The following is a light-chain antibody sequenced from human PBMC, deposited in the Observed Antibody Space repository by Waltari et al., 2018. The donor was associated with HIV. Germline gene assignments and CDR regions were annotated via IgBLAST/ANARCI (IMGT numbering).Light chain of an antibody. Sequence: SYELTQPLLVSVALGQTARITCGGKTIGYKSVHWYQQKTGQAPVLVIYSDKYRPSGSPERCSGSKSGKSATLPITGAQAGDEADDYCQVWDTSTVFGGGTKLTGL. CDR2: SDK. V-gene: IGLV3-9*02. CDR1: TIGYKS. CDR3: QVWDTSTV. J-gene: IGLJ2*01.